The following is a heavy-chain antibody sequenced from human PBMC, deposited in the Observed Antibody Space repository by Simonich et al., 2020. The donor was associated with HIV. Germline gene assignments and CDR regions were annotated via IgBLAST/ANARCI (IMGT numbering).Heavy chain of an antibody. Sequence: QVQLQQWGAGLLKPSETLSLTCAVYGGSFSGYYWGWIRQPPGKGLEWIGEINHSESTNYHPSLKSRVTISVYTSKNQFSLKLSSVTAADTAVYYCARLTAGGLGEYFQHWGQGTLVTVSS. CDR3: ARLTAGGLGEYFQH. CDR2: INHSEST. V-gene: IGHV4-34*01. D-gene: IGHD6-13*01. CDR1: GGSFSGYY. J-gene: IGHJ1*01.